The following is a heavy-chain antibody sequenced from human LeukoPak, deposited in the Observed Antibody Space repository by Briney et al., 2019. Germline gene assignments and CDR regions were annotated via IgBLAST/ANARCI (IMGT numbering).Heavy chain of an antibody. CDR1: GGSISSGSYY. D-gene: IGHD3-16*01. CDR2: IYTSAST. CDR3: ARAPYWGSSHFDY. V-gene: IGHV4-61*02. J-gene: IGHJ4*02. Sequence: PSQTLSLTCTVSGGSISSGSYYWSWIRQPAGKGLEWIGRIYTSASTNYNPSLKSRVTISVDTSKNQFSLKLSSVTAADTAVYYCARAPYWGSSHFDYWGQGTLVTVSS.